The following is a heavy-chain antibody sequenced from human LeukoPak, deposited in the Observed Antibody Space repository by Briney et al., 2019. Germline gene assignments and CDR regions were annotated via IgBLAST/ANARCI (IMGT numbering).Heavy chain of an antibody. J-gene: IGHJ4*02. Sequence: GGSLRLSCAASGFTFSDHYMTWIRQAPGKGLEWLSYISYKGETIYYADSVGGRFTISRDNAKNSPYLQMDSLRAEDRAVYYCARAKYGYGSYYFDYWGQGTLVTVSS. CDR1: GFTFSDHY. V-gene: IGHV3-11*01. CDR2: ISYKGETI. D-gene: IGHD3-10*01. CDR3: ARAKYGYGSYYFDY.